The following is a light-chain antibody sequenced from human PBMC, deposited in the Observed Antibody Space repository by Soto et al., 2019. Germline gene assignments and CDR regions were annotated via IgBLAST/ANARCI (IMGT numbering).Light chain of an antibody. CDR3: CSYSRRIVI. V-gene: IGLV2-14*01. CDR1: SSDVGAYNY. J-gene: IGLJ2*01. Sequence: QSVLTQPASVSGSPGQSITISCTGTSSDVGAYNYVSWYQHHPGKVPKLLIYEVTNRPSGVSDRFSGSKSGNTASLTISGLQAEDEADYYCCSYSRRIVIFGGGTKLTVL. CDR2: EVT.